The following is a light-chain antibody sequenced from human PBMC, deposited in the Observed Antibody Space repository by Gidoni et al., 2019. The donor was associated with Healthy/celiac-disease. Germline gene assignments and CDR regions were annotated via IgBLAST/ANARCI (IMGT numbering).Light chain of an antibody. CDR3: KQALKTPLS. CDR2: LGS. CDR1: QSRLHSNGTNY. J-gene: IGKJ1*01. Sequence: IVMTQSPLSLPVTPGEPATNSCMSSQSRLHSNGTNYLDWYLQRPGQSPKLLIYLGSNRATGVPDRFSGSGSGTDFTLKISRVEAEDVGVYYCKQALKTPLSFGQGTKVEIK. V-gene: IGKV2-28*01.